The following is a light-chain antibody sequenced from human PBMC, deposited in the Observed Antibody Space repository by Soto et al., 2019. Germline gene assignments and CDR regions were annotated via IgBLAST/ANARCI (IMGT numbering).Light chain of an antibody. CDR3: QQSNNWPPLT. CDR2: DAS. J-gene: IGKJ4*01. V-gene: IGKV3-11*01. Sequence: DIVLTQSPATLSLSPGERATLSCRASQSVSSYLAWYQQKPGQAPRLLIYDASNRATGIPARFSGSGSGTDFTLTISSLEPEDFAIYYCQQSNNWPPLTFGGGTKVEIK. CDR1: QSVSSY.